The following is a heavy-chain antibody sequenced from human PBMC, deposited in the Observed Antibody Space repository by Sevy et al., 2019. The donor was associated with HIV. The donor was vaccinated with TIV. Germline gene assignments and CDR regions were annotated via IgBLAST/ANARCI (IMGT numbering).Heavy chain of an antibody. Sequence: GGSLRLSCAASGFTFSSYWMHWVRQAPGKGLVWVSRISSDGSSTSYADSVKGRFTISRDNAKNTLYLQMNSLRAEDTAVYYCARDPALGSSGEYNWFDPWGHGTLVTVSS. CDR1: GFTFSSYW. V-gene: IGHV3-74*01. CDR3: ARDPALGSSGEYNWFDP. CDR2: ISSDGSST. D-gene: IGHD3-10*01. J-gene: IGHJ5*02.